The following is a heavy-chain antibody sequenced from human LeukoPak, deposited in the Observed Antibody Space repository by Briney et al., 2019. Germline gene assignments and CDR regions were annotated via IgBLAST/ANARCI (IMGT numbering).Heavy chain of an antibody. J-gene: IGHJ4*02. CDR3: AREGSGSGHDY. CDR2: ISSSSSYI. V-gene: IGHV3-21*01. Sequence: GGSLRLSCAASGFTFSSYSMSWVRQAPGKGLEWVSSISSSSSYIYYADSVKGRLTISRDNAKNSLYLQMNSLRAEDTAVYYCAREGSGSGHDYWGQGTLVTVSS. D-gene: IGHD6-19*01. CDR1: GFTFSSYS.